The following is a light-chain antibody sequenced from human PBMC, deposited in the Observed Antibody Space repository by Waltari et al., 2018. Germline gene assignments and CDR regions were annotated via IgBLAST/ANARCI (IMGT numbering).Light chain of an antibody. V-gene: IGKV3-11*01. CDR3: QQRSNWPPLT. CDR2: DAS. CDR1: QSVSSP. Sequence: LVLTESPATLSYPPLQRDSLACRASQSVSSPLAWFQHKPGHAPSLRIYDASNSATGVPARFSGSGSGTDFTLTISSLEPEDFAVYYCQQRSNWPPLTFGGGTKVEIK. J-gene: IGKJ4*01.